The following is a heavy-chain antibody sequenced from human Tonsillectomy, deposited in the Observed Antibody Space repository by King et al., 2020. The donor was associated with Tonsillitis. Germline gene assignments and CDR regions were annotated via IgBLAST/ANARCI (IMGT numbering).Heavy chain of an antibody. J-gene: IGHJ4*02. CDR2: IYHGGSA. D-gene: IGHD1-26*01. V-gene: IGHV4-38-2*01. Sequence: LQLQESGPGLVKPSETLSLTSAVSGYSISSGHYCGWIRQPPGKGLEWIGSIYHGGSAYYNPSLKSRVTMSVDTSNNQFSLKLRSVTAADTAVYYCARRWERDLYYFDYWGQGTLVTGSS. CDR3: ARRWERDLYYFDY. CDR1: GYSISSGHY.